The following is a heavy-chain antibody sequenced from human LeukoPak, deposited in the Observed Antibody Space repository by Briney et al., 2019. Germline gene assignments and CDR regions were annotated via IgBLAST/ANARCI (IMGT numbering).Heavy chain of an antibody. CDR1: GFTFSSYG. CDR3: AKLPKGGVVRRLSYYGMDV. V-gene: IGHV3-30*18. Sequence: GRSLRLSCGASGFTFSSYGMLWVRQAPGKGLEWVAFISYDGSNKYYADSVKGRFTISRDNSKNTLYLQMNSLRAEDTAVYYCAKLPKGGVVRRLSYYGMDVWGQGTTVTVSS. J-gene: IGHJ6*02. CDR2: ISYDGSNK. D-gene: IGHD3-3*01.